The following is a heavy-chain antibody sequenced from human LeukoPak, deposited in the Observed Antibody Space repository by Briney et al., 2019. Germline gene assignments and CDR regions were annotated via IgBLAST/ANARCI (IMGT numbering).Heavy chain of an antibody. CDR2: IIPIFGTA. CDR3: ASGGYDYVPYPAQW. D-gene: IGHD3-16*01. V-gene: IGHV1-69*13. CDR1: GGTFSSYA. Sequence: SVKVSCKASGGTFSSYAISWVRQAPGQGLEWMGGIIPIFGTANYAQKFQSRVTITADESTSTAYMELSSLRSEDTAVYYCASGGYDYVPYPAQWWGQGTLVTVSS. J-gene: IGHJ4*02.